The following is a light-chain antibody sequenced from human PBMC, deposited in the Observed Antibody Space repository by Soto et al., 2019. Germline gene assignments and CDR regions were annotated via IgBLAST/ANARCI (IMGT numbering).Light chain of an antibody. CDR2: GAS. J-gene: IGKJ4*01. V-gene: IGKV3-20*01. Sequence: EIGLTQSPGTLSLSPGERATLSCRASQSVSSSYLAWYQQKPGQAPRLLIYGASSRATGIPDRFSGSGSETDFTLTISRLEPEDFAVYYCQQYGSSPPGITFGGGTKVEIK. CDR1: QSVSSSY. CDR3: QQYGSSPPGIT.